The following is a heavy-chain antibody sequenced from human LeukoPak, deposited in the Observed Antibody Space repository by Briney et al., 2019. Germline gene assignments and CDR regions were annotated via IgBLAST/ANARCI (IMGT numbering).Heavy chain of an antibody. CDR1: GGSISSYY. V-gene: IGHV4-59*01. Sequence: PSETLSLTCTVSGGSISSYYWSWIRQPPGKGLEWIGYIYYSGSTNYNPSLKSRVTISVDTSKNQFSLKLSSVTAADTAVYYCARDTTMVRGVNAFDIRGQGTMVTVSS. CDR2: IYYSGST. D-gene: IGHD3-10*01. J-gene: IGHJ3*02. CDR3: ARDTTMVRGVNAFDI.